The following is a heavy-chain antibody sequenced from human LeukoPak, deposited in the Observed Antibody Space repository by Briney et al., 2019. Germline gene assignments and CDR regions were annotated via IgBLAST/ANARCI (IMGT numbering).Heavy chain of an antibody. D-gene: IGHD3-9*01. J-gene: IGHJ4*02. V-gene: IGHV1-2*06. Sequence: GASVKVSCKASGYTFTSYGISWVRQAPGQGLEWMGRLNPNSGGTNYAQKFQGRVTMTRDTSISTAYMELSRLRSDDTAVYYCARDWARHDYEILTGYYNVIDHWGQGTLVTVSS. CDR1: GYTFTSYG. CDR3: ARDWARHDYEILTGYYNVIDH. CDR2: LNPNSGGT.